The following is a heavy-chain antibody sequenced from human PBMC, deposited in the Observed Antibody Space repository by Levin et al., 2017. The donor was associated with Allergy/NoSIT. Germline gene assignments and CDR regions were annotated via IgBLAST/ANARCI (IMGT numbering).Heavy chain of an antibody. CDR1: GFTFSSYW. Sequence: GASVKVSCAASGFTFSSYWMHWVRQAPGKGLVWVSRINSDGSSTSYADSVKGRFTISRDNAKNTLYLQMNSLRAEDTAVYYCARKTGDPALFDYWGQGTLVTVSS. CDR3: ARKTGDPALFDY. V-gene: IGHV3-74*01. CDR2: INSDGSST. J-gene: IGHJ4*02. D-gene: IGHD7-27*01.